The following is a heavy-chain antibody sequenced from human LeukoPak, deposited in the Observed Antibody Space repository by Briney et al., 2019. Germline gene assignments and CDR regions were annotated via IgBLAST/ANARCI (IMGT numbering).Heavy chain of an antibody. CDR2: ISGGGGST. J-gene: IGHJ4*02. CDR1: GFTFSSYA. D-gene: IGHD3-22*01. CDR3: AKVPAKYYYDSPDY. Sequence: GGSLRLSCAASGFTFSSYAMSWVRQAPGKGLEWVSAISGGGGSTYYADSVKGRFTISRDNSKNTLYLQMNSLRAEDTAVYYCAKVPAKYYYDSPDYWGQGTLVTVSS. V-gene: IGHV3-23*01.